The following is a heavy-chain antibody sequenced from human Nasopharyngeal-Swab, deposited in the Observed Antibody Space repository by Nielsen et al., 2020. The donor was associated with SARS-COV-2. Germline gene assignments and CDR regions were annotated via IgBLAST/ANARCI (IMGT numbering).Heavy chain of an antibody. D-gene: IGHD5-12*01. CDR2: IYYSGST. Sequence: SETLSLTCTVSGGPISSYYWSWIRQPPGKGLEWIGYIYYSGSTNYNPSLKSRVTISVDTSKNQFSLKLNSVTAADTAVYYCARHRRGGIVATPWYFDLWGRGTLVTVSS. V-gene: IGHV4-59*08. J-gene: IGHJ2*01. CDR1: GGPISSYY. CDR3: ARHRRGGIVATPWYFDL.